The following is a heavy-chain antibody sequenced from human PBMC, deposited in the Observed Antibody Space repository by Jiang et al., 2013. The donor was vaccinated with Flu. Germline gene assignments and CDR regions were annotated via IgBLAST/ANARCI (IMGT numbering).Heavy chain of an antibody. V-gene: IGHV6-1*01. D-gene: IGHD3-10*01. Sequence: SVSSNSAAWNWIRQSPSRGLEWLGRTYYRSKWYNDYAVSVKSRITINPDTSKNQFSLQLNSVTPEDTAVYYCARGPPATMAHYYFDYWGQGTLVTVSS. CDR3: ARGPPATMAHYYFDY. J-gene: IGHJ4*02. CDR2: TYYRSKWYN. CDR1: SVSSNSAA.